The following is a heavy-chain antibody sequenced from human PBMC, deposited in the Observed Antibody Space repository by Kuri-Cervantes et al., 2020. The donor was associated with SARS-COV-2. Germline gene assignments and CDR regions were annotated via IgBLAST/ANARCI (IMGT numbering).Heavy chain of an antibody. CDR2: INPSGGST. Sequence: ASVKVSCKASGYTLTSYYMHWVRQAPGQGLEWMGIINPSGGSTSYAQKFQGRVTMTRDTSTSTVYMELSSLRSEDTAVYYCARAQEHNAQQLAGVDYWGQGTLVTVSS. CDR1: GYTLTSYY. J-gene: IGHJ4*02. CDR3: ARAQEHNAQQLAGVDY. D-gene: IGHD6-13*01. V-gene: IGHV1-46*01.